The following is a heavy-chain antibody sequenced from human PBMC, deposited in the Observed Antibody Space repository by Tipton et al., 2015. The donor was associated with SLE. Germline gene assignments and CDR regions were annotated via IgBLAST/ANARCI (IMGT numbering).Heavy chain of an antibody. CDR1: GGSISSSSHY. V-gene: IGHV4-39*07. D-gene: IGHD2-15*01. J-gene: IGHJ1*01. CDR3: ARGPPWGVVVAATRYFQH. CDR2: IYYSGST. Sequence: TLSLTCTVSGGSISSSSHYWGWIRQPPGKGLEWIGSIYYSGSTYYNPSLKSRVTISVDTSKNQFSLKLSSVTAADTAVYYCARGPPWGVVVAATRYFQHWGQGTLVTVSS.